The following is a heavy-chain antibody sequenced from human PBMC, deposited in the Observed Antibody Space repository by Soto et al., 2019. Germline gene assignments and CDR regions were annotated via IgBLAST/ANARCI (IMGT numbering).Heavy chain of an antibody. V-gene: IGHV1-46*01. CDR1: GYTFTASY. J-gene: IGHJ3*02. Sequence: QVQLVQSGAEVKKPGASVKVSCKASGYTFTASYMHWVRQAPGQGLEWMGIIDPGGGSTSYSQKFQGRVTMTRDTSTSTVYMELNSLRSEDTAVFYCARDSGHYYRSDAFDKWGQGTMVTVSS. CDR3: ARDSGHYYRSDAFDK. D-gene: IGHD1-26*01. CDR2: IDPGGGST.